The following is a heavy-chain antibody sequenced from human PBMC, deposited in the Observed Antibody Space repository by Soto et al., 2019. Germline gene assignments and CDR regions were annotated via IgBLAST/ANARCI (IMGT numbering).Heavy chain of an antibody. V-gene: IGHV3-74*01. CDR3: TKVISTVGGDFDS. CDR1: GFTFGNYW. D-gene: IGHD3-16*01. CDR2: INSDGSST. J-gene: IGHJ4*02. Sequence: EVQLVESGGGLVQPGGSLRLSCAPSGFTFGNYWMHWVRQPPGKGLVWVARINSDGSSTSLADSVRGRFTISRDNAKNTLYLQMNSLRAEDTAMYYCTKVISTVGGDFDSWGQGTLVTVSS.